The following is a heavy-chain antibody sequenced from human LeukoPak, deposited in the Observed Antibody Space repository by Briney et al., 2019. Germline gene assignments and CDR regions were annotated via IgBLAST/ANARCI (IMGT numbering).Heavy chain of an antibody. CDR1: GYTFTSYG. CDR3: ARDKGDGYNFDFDY. V-gene: IGHV1-18*01. J-gene: IGHJ4*02. D-gene: IGHD5-24*01. Sequence: ASVKVSCKASGYTFTSYGISWVRQAPGQGLEWMGWISAYNGNTNYAQKLQGRVTMTTDTSTITAYMELRSLRSDDTAVYYCARDKGDGYNFDFDYWGQGTLVTVSS. CDR2: ISAYNGNT.